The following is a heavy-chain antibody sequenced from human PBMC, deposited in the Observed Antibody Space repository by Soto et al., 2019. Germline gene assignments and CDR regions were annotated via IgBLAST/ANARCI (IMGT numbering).Heavy chain of an antibody. CDR2: IFHTGAT. Sequence: XETLSLTCTVAGCSITSSSFYWGWIRQPPGKGLEWIGHIFHTGATYYNPTLKSRLRMSVDTSKNQFSLNLSSVTATDTAVYYCARRRIVPTTNFDYWGQGTLVTVSS. J-gene: IGHJ4*02. D-gene: IGHD1-26*01. V-gene: IGHV4-39*01. CDR3: ARRRIVPTTNFDY. CDR1: GCSITSSSFY.